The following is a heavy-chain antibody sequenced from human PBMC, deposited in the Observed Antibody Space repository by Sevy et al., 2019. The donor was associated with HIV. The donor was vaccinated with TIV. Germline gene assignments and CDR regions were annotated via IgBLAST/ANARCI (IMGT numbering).Heavy chain of an antibody. D-gene: IGHD3-10*01. V-gene: IGHV1-18*01. CDR2: IGVYNGNS. CDR3: ARVPTHYYGSSTYFDY. Sequence: ASVKVSCKDSGFSFSCYGFTWVRQAPGQGLEWMGWIGVYNGNSNSAQKLQGRVTLTTDTSTSTVYMELSGLKSDDTAVYYCARVPTHYYGSSTYFDYWGQGTPVTVSS. J-gene: IGHJ4*02. CDR1: GFSFSCYG.